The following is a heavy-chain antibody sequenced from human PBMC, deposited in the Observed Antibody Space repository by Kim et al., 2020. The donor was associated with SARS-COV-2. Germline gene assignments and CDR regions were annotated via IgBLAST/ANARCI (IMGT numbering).Heavy chain of an antibody. CDR2: ISSSSSYI. CDR1: GFTFSSYS. CDR3: ARVITMVPPGASRAFDI. J-gene: IGHJ3*02. Sequence: GGSLRLSCAASGFTFSSYSMNWVRQAPGKGLEWVSSISSSSSYIYYADSVKGRFTISRDNAKNSLYLQMNSLRAEDTAVYYCARVITMVPPGASRAFDIWGQGTMVTVSS. V-gene: IGHV3-21*01. D-gene: IGHD3-10*01.